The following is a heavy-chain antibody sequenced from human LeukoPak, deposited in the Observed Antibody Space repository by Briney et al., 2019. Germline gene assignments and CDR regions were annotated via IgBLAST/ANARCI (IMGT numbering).Heavy chain of an antibody. D-gene: IGHD3-3*01. J-gene: IGHJ5*02. V-gene: IGHV4-61*09. CDR3: ARDFGSDYDFWSSRNTGPFDP. CDR2: ISTTGST. Sequence: SETLSLTCTVSGGSVSRGTHYWSWIRQPAGKGLEWIGHISTTGSTKYNPSLKSRVTMSMDTSENQFSLTVISVTAADTAVYFCARDFGSDYDFWSSRNTGPFDPWGQGTLVTVSS. CDR1: GGSVSRGTHY.